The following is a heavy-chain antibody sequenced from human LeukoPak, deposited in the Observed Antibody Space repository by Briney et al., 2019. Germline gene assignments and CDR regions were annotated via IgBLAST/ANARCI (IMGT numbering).Heavy chain of an antibody. D-gene: IGHD3-10*01. J-gene: IGHJ6*02. CDR2: IRSKAYGGTT. Sequence: PGGSLRLSCTASGFTFGDYAMSWFRQAPGKGLEWVGFIRSKAYGGTTEYAASVKGRFTISRDDSKSIAYLQMNSLKTEDTAVYYCTSGLWFGESDPDYYYYYGMDVWGQGTTVTVSS. CDR3: TSGLWFGESDPDYYYYYGMDV. V-gene: IGHV3-49*03. CDR1: GFTFGDYA.